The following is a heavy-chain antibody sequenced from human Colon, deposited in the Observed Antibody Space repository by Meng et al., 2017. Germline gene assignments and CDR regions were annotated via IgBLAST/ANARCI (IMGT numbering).Heavy chain of an antibody. D-gene: IGHD3-10*01. CDR3: VRESKSIAGSPPHY. V-gene: IGHV4-38-2*02. Sequence: SETLSLTCTVSGYSIGSGYYWGWIRQPPGKGLVWIGSIFHSGTTYYNPSLNTRVTMSVDTSKNQFSLKLSSATAADTAVYYCVRESKSIAGSPPHYWGQGPLVTVSS. CDR2: IFHSGTT. J-gene: IGHJ4*02. CDR1: GYSIGSGYY.